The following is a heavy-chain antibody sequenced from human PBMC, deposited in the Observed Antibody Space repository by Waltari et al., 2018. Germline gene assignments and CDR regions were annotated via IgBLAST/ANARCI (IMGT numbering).Heavy chain of an antibody. Sequence: QLQLQESGPGLVKPSETLSLTCTVSGGPFSSRSYYWGCIRQPPGKGLEWIGTIYYSGSTYYNPSLKSPVTMSVDTSKNQFSLRLSSVTAADTAVYYCARQTGTFLSAFHIWGQGTMVTVSS. CDR2: IYYSGST. V-gene: IGHV4-39*01. CDR1: GGPFSSRSYY. D-gene: IGHD1-7*01. J-gene: IGHJ3*02. CDR3: ARQTGTFLSAFHI.